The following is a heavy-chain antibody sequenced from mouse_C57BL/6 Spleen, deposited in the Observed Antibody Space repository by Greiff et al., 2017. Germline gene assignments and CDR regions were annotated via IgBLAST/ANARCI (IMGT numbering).Heavy chain of an antibody. CDR3: ARDASGRFDAMDY. V-gene: IGHV7-1*01. CDR1: GFTFSDFY. Sequence: EVQLVESGGGLVQSGRSLRLSCATSGFTFSDFYMEWVRQAPGKGLEWIAASRNKANDYTTEYSASVKGRFIVSRDTSQSILYLQMNALRAEDTAIYYCARDASGRFDAMDYWGQGTSVTVSS. D-gene: IGHD4-1*01. CDR2: SRNKANDYTT. J-gene: IGHJ4*01.